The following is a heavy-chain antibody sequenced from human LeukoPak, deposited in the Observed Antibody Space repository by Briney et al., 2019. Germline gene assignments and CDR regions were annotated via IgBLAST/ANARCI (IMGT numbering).Heavy chain of an antibody. V-gene: IGHV4-59*11. CDR1: GDSISSHY. D-gene: IGHD2-2*01. CDR3: ARSVVVVPSTAFDS. J-gene: IGHJ4*02. Sequence: SETLSLTCTVSGDSISSHYWSWIRQPPGKGLERIGYISYSGRTNYNPSLKSRVTISGDTSKNQFSLNLSSVTAADTAVYYCARSVVVVPSTAFDSWGQGTLVTVSS. CDR2: ISYSGRT.